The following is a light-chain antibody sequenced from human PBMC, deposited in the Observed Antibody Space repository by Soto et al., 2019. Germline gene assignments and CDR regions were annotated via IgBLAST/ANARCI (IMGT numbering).Light chain of an antibody. CDR1: ESIANY. CDR3: QQSYTSPYT. J-gene: IGKJ2*01. V-gene: IGKV1-39*01. Sequence: DVQMTQSPSSLSASVGDRVTITCRASESIANYLNWYQQKPGKAPNPLIYAGSNFQTGVPSRFSGSGSGTDFTLTISSLQTEDVATYFCQQSYTSPYTFGQGNKLDI. CDR2: AGS.